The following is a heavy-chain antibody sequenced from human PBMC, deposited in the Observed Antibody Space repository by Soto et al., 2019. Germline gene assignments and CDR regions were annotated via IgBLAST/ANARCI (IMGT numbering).Heavy chain of an antibody. D-gene: IGHD3-16*01. V-gene: IGHV3-21*04. CDR2: ISSTTSYV. Sequence: EVQLVESGGGLVKPGGSLRLSCAASGFTFSRYGMNWLRQAPGKGLEWVASISSTTSYVYYADSVKGRFSTSRDNAKNILYLQMNSLRAEDTAVYYCARVGGPGMDVWGQGTTVTVSS. CDR1: GFTFSRYG. CDR3: ARVGGPGMDV. J-gene: IGHJ6*02.